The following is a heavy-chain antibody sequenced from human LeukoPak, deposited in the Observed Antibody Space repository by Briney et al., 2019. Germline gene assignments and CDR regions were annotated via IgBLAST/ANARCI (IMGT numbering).Heavy chain of an antibody. CDR2: ISSSDSTI. J-gene: IGHJ4*02. CDR1: GFTFSDYY. CDR3: ARDVDYANPRHDY. Sequence: GGSLRLSCAASGFTFSDYYMSWIRQAPGKGLEWVSYISSSDSTIYYADSVKGRFTISRDNAKNSLYLQMNSLIAEDTAVYYCARDVDYANPRHDYWGQGTLVTVSS. D-gene: IGHD4/OR15-4a*01. V-gene: IGHV3-11*04.